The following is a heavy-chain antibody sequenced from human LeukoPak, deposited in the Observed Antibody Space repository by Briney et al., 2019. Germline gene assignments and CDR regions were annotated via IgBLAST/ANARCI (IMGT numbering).Heavy chain of an antibody. V-gene: IGHV3-48*03. CDR1: GFTFSSYE. J-gene: IGHJ4*02. Sequence: PGGSLRLSCAASGFTFSSYEMNWVRQAPGEGLEWVSYISSSAGTIYYADSVRGRFSISRDNAKNSLYLQMNSLRADDTAVYYCARGESSWTFDYWGQGTLVTVSS. CDR2: ISSSAGTI. CDR3: ARGESSWTFDY. D-gene: IGHD6-13*01.